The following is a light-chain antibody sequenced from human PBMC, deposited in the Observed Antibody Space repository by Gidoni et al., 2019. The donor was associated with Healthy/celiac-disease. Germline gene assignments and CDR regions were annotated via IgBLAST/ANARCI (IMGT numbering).Light chain of an antibody. CDR2: LGS. CDR3: MQALHPAT. CDR1: QSLLHSNGYNY. J-gene: IGKJ5*01. Sequence: DIVMTQSPLSLPVTPGEPASISCRSSQSLLHSNGYNYLDWYLQKPGQSPQLLIYLGSNRASGVPDMFSGSGSGTDFTLKISRVEADDVGVYYCMQALHPATFXQXTRLEIK. V-gene: IGKV2-28*01.